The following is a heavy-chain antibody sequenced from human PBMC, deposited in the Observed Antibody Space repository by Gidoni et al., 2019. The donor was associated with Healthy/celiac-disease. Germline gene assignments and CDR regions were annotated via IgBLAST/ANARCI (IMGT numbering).Heavy chain of an antibody. J-gene: IGHJ3*02. D-gene: IGHD2-21*02. CDR2: ISSSSSYI. CDR3: ARDQLGVVTANDKPTDAFDI. Sequence: EVQLVESGGGLVKPGGSLRLSCAASGFTFISYSMNWVRQAPGKGLEWVSSISSSSSYIYYADSVKGRFTISRDNAKSSLYLQMNSLRAEDTAVYYCARDQLGVVTANDKPTDAFDIWGQGTMVTVSS. V-gene: IGHV3-21*01. CDR1: GFTFISYS.